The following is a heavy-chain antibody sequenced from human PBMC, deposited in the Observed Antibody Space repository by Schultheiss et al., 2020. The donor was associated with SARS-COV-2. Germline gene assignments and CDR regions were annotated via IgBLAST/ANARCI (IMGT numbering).Heavy chain of an antibody. CDR2: IYHSGST. CDR3: ARDGPLLRYFDWFRGYYGMDV. J-gene: IGHJ6*02. Sequence: SETLSLTCAVSGYSISSGYYWGWIRQPPGKGLEWIGSIYHSGSTYYNPSLKSRVTISVDTSKNQFSLKLSSVTAADTAVYYCARDGPLLRYFDWFRGYYGMDVWGQGTTVTVSS. D-gene: IGHD3-9*01. CDR1: GYSISSGYY. V-gene: IGHV4-38-2*02.